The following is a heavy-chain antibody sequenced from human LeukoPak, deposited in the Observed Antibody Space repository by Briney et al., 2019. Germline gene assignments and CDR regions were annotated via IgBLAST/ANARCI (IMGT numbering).Heavy chain of an antibody. D-gene: IGHD1-26*01. CDR1: GASLSAYH. CDR2: IKPSGIT. CDR3: ARHPRGRMAPGGLH. J-gene: IGHJ4*02. Sequence: SETLSLTCAIDGASLSAYHWTWIRQPPGKGLEWIGEIKPSGITNYNPSLKSRVTLSIDTSKNQFSLKLSSVTAADTAVYYCARHPRGRMAPGGLHWGQGTLVTVSS. V-gene: IGHV4-34*01.